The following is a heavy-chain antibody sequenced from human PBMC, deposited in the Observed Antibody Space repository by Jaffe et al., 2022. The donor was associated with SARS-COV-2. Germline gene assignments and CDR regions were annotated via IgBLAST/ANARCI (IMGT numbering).Heavy chain of an antibody. Sequence: QLQLQESGPGLVKSSETLSLTCIVSGASITTRSHYWGWIRQPPGKGLEWIGTIHYTGSAYFNPSLKSRVTISVDTPKNQFSLRLSSVTAADTALYYCARRATMGSTSGYYFFDYWGQGTLVTVSS. CDR1: GASITTRSHY. J-gene: IGHJ4*02. CDR2: IHYTGSA. D-gene: IGHD5-12*01. V-gene: IGHV4-39*01. CDR3: ARRATMGSTSGYYFFDY.